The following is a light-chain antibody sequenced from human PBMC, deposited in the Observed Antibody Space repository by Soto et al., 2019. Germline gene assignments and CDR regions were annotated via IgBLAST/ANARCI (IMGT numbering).Light chain of an antibody. V-gene: IGKV2-28*01. J-gene: IGKJ1*01. CDR1: QSLLHSDGYNY. CDR2: LGS. Sequence: IVVTQSTLSLPVTPGEPASISCRSSQSLLHSDGYNYLDWYLQKPGQSPQLLIYLGSNRASGVPDRFSGSGSGTDFTLKISRVEAEDVGVYYCMQALQTPPWTFGQGTKVDIK. CDR3: MQALQTPPWT.